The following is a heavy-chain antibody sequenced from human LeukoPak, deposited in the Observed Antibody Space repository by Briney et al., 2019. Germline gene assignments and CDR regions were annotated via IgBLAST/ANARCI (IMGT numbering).Heavy chain of an antibody. Sequence: GGSLRLSCAASGFTFSNYAMSWVRQAPGKGLEWVSSISASGGGTYYADSVKGRFTISRDNSKNTLYLQMNSLRAEDTAVYYCAKDRNVQLWTYYYYGMDVWGQGTTVTVSS. V-gene: IGHV3-23*01. J-gene: IGHJ6*02. CDR3: AKDRNVQLWTYYYYGMDV. CDR1: GFTFSNYA. D-gene: IGHD5-18*01. CDR2: ISASGGGT.